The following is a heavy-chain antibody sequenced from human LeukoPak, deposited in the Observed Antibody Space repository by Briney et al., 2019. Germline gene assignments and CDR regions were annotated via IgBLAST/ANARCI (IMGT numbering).Heavy chain of an antibody. J-gene: IGHJ4*02. CDR1: GYTFTDYF. V-gene: IGHV1-18*04. CDR2: ISAYNGNT. CDR3: ARDSLNIGYCSSTSCLPPDH. Sequence: ASVKVSCKASGYTFTDYFIHWVRQAPGEGLGWMGWISAYNGNTNYAQKYQGRVTMTTDTSTSTAYMELRSLRSDDTAVYYCARDSLNIGYCSSTSCLPPDHWGQGTLVTVSS. D-gene: IGHD2-2*01.